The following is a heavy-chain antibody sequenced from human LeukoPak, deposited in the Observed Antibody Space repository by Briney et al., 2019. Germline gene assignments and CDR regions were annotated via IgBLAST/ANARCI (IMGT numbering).Heavy chain of an antibody. Sequence: SETLSLTCSVSGGSISDYYWSWIRQPAGKGLEWIGRIDTSGSTNYNPSLKSRVTVSVDTSKNQFSLKLSSVTAADTAVYYCARDRADFWSGYYIDYWGQGILVTVSS. V-gene: IGHV4-4*07. CDR2: IDTSGST. J-gene: IGHJ4*02. D-gene: IGHD3-3*01. CDR3: ARDRADFWSGYYIDY. CDR1: GGSISDYY.